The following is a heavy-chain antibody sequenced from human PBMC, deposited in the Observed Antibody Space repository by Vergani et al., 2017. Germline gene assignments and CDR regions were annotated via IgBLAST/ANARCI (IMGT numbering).Heavy chain of an antibody. CDR2: INHSGST. D-gene: IGHD4-23*01. V-gene: IGHV4-34*01. CDR1: GGSFSGYY. CDR3: ARRNTVVSPFDY. J-gene: IGHJ4*02. Sequence: QVQLQQWGAGLLKPSETLSLTCAVYGGSFSGYYWSWIRQPPGKGLEWIGEINHSGSTNYNPSLKSRVTISVDTSKNQFSLKLSSVTAADTAVYYCARRNTVVSPFDYWGQGTLVTVSS.